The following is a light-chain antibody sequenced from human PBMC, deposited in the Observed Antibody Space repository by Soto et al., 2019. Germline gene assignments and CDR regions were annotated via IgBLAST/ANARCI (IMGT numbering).Light chain of an antibody. V-gene: IGKV1-27*01. J-gene: IGKJ4*01. CDR1: EDISHY. CDR2: AAS. Sequence: DIQMTQSPSSLSASVGDKVTITCRASEDISHYLAWYQQKPGKVPSLLIFAASKLHSEVPSRFSGSGSGTDFTLTISSLQPDDAATYYCRKYSHAPLTFGGGTKVEIK. CDR3: RKYSHAPLT.